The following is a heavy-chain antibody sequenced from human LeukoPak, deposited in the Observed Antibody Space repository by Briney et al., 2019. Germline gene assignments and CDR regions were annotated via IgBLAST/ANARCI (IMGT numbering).Heavy chain of an antibody. V-gene: IGHV4-39*01. J-gene: IGHJ3*02. D-gene: IGHD2-21*02. CDR2: IYYSGST. CDR3: ASPMTSDAFDI. CDR1: GGSISSSSYY. Sequence: PSETLSLTCTVSGGSISSSSYYWGWIRQPPGKGLEWMGRIYYSGSTYYNPSLKSRVTISVDTSKNQFSLKLSSVTAADTAVYYCASPMTSDAFDIWGQGTMVTVSS.